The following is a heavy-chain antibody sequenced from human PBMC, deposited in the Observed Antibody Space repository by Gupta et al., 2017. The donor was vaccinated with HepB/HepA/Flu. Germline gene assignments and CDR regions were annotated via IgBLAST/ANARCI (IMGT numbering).Heavy chain of an antibody. Sequence: EVQLVESGGGLVQPGGSLRLSCAASGFTFSSYWMFWVRQAPGKGPEFVANIKRDGSVQSYLDSVRGRFTVSRDNAKNSLFLEMDSLRVEDTAVYYCARDGSPKISNRDYDDRDLWGQGTMVTVSS. D-gene: IGHD3-16*01. V-gene: IGHV3-7*01. CDR2: IKRDGSVQ. CDR3: ARDGSPKISNRDYDDRDL. J-gene: IGHJ3*01. CDR1: GFTFSSYW.